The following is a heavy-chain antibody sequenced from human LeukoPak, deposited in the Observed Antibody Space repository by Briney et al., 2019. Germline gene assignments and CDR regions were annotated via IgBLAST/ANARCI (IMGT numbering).Heavy chain of an antibody. CDR2: ISYDGSDK. J-gene: IGHJ4*02. V-gene: IGHV3-30*18. D-gene: IGHD5-12*01. CDR1: GFTFSSYG. Sequence: GRSLRLSCAASGFTFSSYGMHWVRQGSGKGLEWVAVISYDGSDKYYADSVKGRFTISRDNSKNTLYLQMNSVRTEDTAVYYCANLLNSGYGEDYWGQGTLVTVSS. CDR3: ANLLNSGYGEDY.